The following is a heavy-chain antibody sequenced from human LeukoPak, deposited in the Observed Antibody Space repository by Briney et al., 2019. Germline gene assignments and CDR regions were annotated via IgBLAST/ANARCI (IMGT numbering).Heavy chain of an antibody. D-gene: IGHD3-3*01. J-gene: IGHJ5*02. CDR1: GGSISSSSYY. Sequence: KTSETLSLTCTVSGGSISSSSYYWGWIRQPPGKGLEWIGSIYYSGSTYYNPSLKSRVTISVDTSKNQFSLKLSSVTAADTAVYYCARHVAGRHTIFGVVSPKEFDPWGQGTLVTVSS. V-gene: IGHV4-39*01. CDR2: IYYSGST. CDR3: ARHVAGRHTIFGVVSPKEFDP.